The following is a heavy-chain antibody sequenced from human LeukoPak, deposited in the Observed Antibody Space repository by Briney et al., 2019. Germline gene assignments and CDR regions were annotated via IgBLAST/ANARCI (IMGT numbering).Heavy chain of an antibody. CDR3: ASEGTVTGQLNYYFDY. CDR2: INPNSGGT. Sequence: ASVKVSCKASGYTFTGYYMHWVRQAPGQGLEWMGRINPNSGGTNYAQKFQGRVTMTRDTSTSTVYMELSSLRSEDTAVYYCASEGTVTGQLNYYFDYWGQGTLVTVSS. V-gene: IGHV1-2*06. D-gene: IGHD4-11*01. CDR1: GYTFTGYY. J-gene: IGHJ4*02.